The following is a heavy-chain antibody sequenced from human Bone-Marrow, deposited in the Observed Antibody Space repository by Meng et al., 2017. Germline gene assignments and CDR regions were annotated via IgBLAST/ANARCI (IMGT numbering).Heavy chain of an antibody. Sequence: GGSLRLSCTVSGSTFGDYAMSWVRQAPGKGLEWVGFIRSKAYGGTTEYAASVKGRFTISRDDSKSIAYLQMNSLKTEDKAVYYCTRDGYCSGGYRAGVDYWGQGTLVTVSS. CDR2: IRSKAYGGTT. D-gene: IGHD2-2*03. V-gene: IGHV3-49*04. CDR3: TRDGYCSGGYRAGVDY. CDR1: GSTFGDYA. J-gene: IGHJ4*02.